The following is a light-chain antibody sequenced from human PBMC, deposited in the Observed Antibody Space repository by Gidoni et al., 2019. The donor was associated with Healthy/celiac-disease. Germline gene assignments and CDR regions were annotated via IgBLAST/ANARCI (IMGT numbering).Light chain of an antibody. Sequence: SYVLTQPPSASVAPGKTARITCGGNNIGSKSVHWYQQKPGQAPVLVIYYDSDRPSGIPERFSGSNSGNTATLTISRVEAGDEADYYCQVWDSSSALFGGGTKLTVL. CDR3: QVWDSSSAL. CDR2: YDS. CDR1: NIGSKS. J-gene: IGLJ2*01. V-gene: IGLV3-21*04.